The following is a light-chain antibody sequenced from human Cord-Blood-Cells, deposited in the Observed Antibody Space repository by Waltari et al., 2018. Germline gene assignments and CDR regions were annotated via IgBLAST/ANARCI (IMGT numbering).Light chain of an antibody. CDR3: NSRDSSGNHLV. CDR1: XXRSXX. V-gene: IGLV3-19*01. J-gene: IGLJ3*02. Sequence: SSELTQDPAVSVALGQTVRXTXXXXXXRSXXAXWYQQKPGQAPVFVIYGKNNRPSGIPDRFSGSSSGNTASLTITGAQAEDEADYYCNSRDSSGNHLVFGGGTKLTVL. CDR2: GKN.